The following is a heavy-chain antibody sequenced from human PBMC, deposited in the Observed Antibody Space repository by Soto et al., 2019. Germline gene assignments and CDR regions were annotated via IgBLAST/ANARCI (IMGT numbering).Heavy chain of an antibody. CDR2: ISAYNGNT. CDR1: GYTFTSYG. V-gene: IGHV1-18*01. D-gene: IGHD2-8*01. Sequence: QVQLVQSGAEVKKPGASVKVSCKASGYTFTSYGISWVRQAPGQGLEWLGWISAYNGNTNYAQKLQGRVTMTTDTSTSTAYMELRSLRSDDTAVYYCARYCTNGVCYFRFDYWGQGTLVTVSS. CDR3: ARYCTNGVCYFRFDY. J-gene: IGHJ4*02.